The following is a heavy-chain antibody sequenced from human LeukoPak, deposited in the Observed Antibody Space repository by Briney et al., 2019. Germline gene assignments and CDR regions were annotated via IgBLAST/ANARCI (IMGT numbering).Heavy chain of an antibody. Sequence: GASVKVSCKASGYTFTGYYMHWVRQAPGQGLEWMGWINPNSGGTNYAQKFQGRVTMTRDTSISTAYMELSRLRSDDTAVYYCARVGATYYYDSSGQYYFDYWGQGTLVTVSS. CDR3: ARVGATYYYDSSGQYYFDY. CDR1: GYTFTGYY. V-gene: IGHV1-2*02. CDR2: INPNSGGT. J-gene: IGHJ4*02. D-gene: IGHD3-22*01.